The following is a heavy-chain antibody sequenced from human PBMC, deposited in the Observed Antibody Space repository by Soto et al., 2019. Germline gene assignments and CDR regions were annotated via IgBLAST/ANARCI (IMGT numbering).Heavy chain of an antibody. J-gene: IGHJ3*02. V-gene: IGHV3-30*18. Sequence: QEQLVESGGGVVQPGRSLRLSCAASGITFSSYGMHWVRQAPGKGLEWVAVISYDGTNKYYGDSVKGRFTISRDNSKNTFYLQMNSLRVEDTAVYYCAKCLGWRVLGDAFDIWGQGTMVTVSS. D-gene: IGHD3-16*01. CDR2: ISYDGTNK. CDR3: AKCLGWRVLGDAFDI. CDR1: GITFSSYG.